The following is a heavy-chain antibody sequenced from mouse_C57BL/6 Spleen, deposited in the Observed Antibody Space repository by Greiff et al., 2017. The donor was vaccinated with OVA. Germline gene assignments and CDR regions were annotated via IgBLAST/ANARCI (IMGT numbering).Heavy chain of an antibody. CDR1: GYAFSSSW. D-gene: IGHD2-4*01. CDR2: IYPGDGDT. CDR3: ARDYDYGFAY. Sequence: QVQLKQSGPELVKPGASVKISCKASGYAFSSSWMNWVKQRPGQGLEWIGRIYPGDGDTNYNGKFKGKATLTADKSSSTAYMQLSSLTSEDSAVYFCARDYDYGFAYWGQGTLVTVSA. V-gene: IGHV1-82*01. J-gene: IGHJ3*01.